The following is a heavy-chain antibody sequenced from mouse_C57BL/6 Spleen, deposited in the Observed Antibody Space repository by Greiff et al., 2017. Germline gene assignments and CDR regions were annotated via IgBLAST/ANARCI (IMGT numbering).Heavy chain of an antibody. CDR2: IYPRSGNT. V-gene: IGHV1-81*01. CDR1: GYTFTSYG. D-gene: IGHD2-4*01. Sequence: VQRVESGAELARPGASVKLSCKASGYTFTSYGISWVKQRTGQGLEWIGEIYPRSGNTYYNEKFKGKATLTADKSSSTAYMELRSLTSEDSAVYFCARRYDYGYYAMDYWGQGTSVTVSS. CDR3: ARRYDYGYYAMDY. J-gene: IGHJ4*01.